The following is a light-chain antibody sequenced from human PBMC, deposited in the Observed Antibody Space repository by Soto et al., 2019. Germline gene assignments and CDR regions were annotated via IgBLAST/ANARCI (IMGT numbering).Light chain of an antibody. CDR2: GAS. Sequence: EVVLTQSPGTLSLPPGERATLSCRASQSVTSSYIAWYQQKPGQAPRLFMFGASGRATGIPDRFSGSGSGTDFTLTISRLEPEDFAVYYCQQYGSSPMYIFGQGTKLEMK. CDR1: QSVTSSY. J-gene: IGKJ2*01. CDR3: QQYGSSPMYI. V-gene: IGKV3-20*01.